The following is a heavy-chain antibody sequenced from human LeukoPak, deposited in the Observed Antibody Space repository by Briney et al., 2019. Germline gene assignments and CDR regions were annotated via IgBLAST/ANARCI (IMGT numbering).Heavy chain of an antibody. CDR1: GASVGDYY. V-gene: IGHV4-4*07. CDR2: IYTSGNT. D-gene: IGHD1-26*01. CDR3: ARDLGAINLYYFDY. Sequence: PSETLSLTCTVSGASVGDYYWSWIRQAAGKGLEWLGRIYTSGNTIYNPSLQSRVTISVDTSKNQFSLKLSSVTAADTAVYYCARDLGAINLYYFDYWGQGTLVTVSS. J-gene: IGHJ4*02.